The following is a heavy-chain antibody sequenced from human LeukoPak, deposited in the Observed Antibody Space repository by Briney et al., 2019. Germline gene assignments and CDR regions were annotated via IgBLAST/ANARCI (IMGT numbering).Heavy chain of an antibody. CDR2: IYAGGST. Sequence: QAGGSLRLSCAASGFTISNYHMSWVRQAPGKGLEWVSVIYAGGSTYYAPSVKGRFIISRDTSKNTLSLQMSSLRAEDTAVYYCARGGSGSYYGFDYWGQGTLVSVSS. D-gene: IGHD3-10*01. CDR1: GFTISNYH. V-gene: IGHV3-53*01. J-gene: IGHJ4*02. CDR3: ARGGSGSYYGFDY.